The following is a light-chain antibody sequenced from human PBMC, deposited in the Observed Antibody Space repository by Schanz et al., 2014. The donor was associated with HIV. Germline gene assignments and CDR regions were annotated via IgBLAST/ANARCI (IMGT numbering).Light chain of an antibody. CDR3: SSYTTSNTHV. J-gene: IGLJ1*01. Sequence: QSALTQPPSASGSPGQSVTISCTGTSSDVSDYNYVSWYQQHPGKAPKLMIYEVTKRPSGVPDRFSGSKSGNTASLTISGLQAEDEAEYFCSSYTTSNTHVFGSGTKLTVL. V-gene: IGLV2-8*01. CDR2: EVT. CDR1: SSDVSDYNY.